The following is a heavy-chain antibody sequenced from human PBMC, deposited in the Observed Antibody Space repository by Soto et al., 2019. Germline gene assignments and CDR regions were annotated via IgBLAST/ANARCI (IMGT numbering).Heavy chain of an antibody. J-gene: IGHJ6*02. D-gene: IGHD3-3*01. Sequence: PGGSLRLSCAASGFTFSSYAMSWVRQAPGKGLEWVSAISGSGGSTYYADSVKGRFTISRDNSKNTLYLQMNSLRAEDTAVYYCASRYYDFWSGYYGYGMDVWGQGATVTVSS. CDR1: GFTFSSYA. CDR3: ASRYYDFWSGYYGYGMDV. CDR2: ISGSGGST. V-gene: IGHV3-23*01.